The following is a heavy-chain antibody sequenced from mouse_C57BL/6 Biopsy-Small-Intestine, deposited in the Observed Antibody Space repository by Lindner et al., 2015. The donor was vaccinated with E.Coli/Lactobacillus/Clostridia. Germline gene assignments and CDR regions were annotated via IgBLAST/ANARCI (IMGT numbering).Heavy chain of an antibody. CDR3: ARVREDNVSGTWKQLWFDS. CDR1: GYTFTNYY. Sequence: SVKVSCKASGYTFTNYYITWVRQAPGQGFEYVGWISAYSGDTDYAQKLQGRVTMTTDTSTTTAYMELRSLRSDDTAVYFCARVREDNVSGTWKQLWFDSWGQGTLVTVSS. J-gene: IGHJ4*01. V-gene: IGHV1-84*02. CDR2: ISAYSGDT. D-gene: IGHD2-2*01.